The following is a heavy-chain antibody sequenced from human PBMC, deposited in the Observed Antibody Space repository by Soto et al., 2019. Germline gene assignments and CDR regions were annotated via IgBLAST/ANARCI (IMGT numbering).Heavy chain of an antibody. CDR3: ARDKDQYDFWGGTLDS. CDR2: ISYDGGNK. D-gene: IGHD3-3*01. Sequence: QLVESGGGVVQPERSLKLSCTASNFVFSVYSLHWVRQAPGKGLEWVALISYDGGNKYYADSVKGRFTISRDNSKNTLYLQMNSLSREHTAVYYCARDKDQYDFWGGTLDSWGQGTLVTVSS. V-gene: IGHV3-30-3*01. CDR1: NFVFSVYS. J-gene: IGHJ4*02.